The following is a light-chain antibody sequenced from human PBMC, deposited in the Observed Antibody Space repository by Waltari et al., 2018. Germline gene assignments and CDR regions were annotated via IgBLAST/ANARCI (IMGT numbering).Light chain of an antibody. CDR3: GTWDISLSAGV. V-gene: IGLV1-51*01. CDR2: YNN. CDR1: TSNIATNF. J-gene: IGLJ1*01. Sequence: QSVLTQPPSLSAAPGQKITISCSGKTSNIATNFVSWYQQVPGTAPKLLLFYNNKRPSGVPDRFSGSKSGTSATLDITGLQIGDEADYYCGTWDISLSAGVFGTGTQVTVL.